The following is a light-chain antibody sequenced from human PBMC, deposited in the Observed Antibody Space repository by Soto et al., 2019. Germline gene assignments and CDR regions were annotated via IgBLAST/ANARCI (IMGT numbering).Light chain of an antibody. CDR1: QGVSSY. V-gene: IGKV3D-11*01. J-gene: IGKJ4*01. CDR2: DAS. CDR3: QQRSNWPLT. Sequence: EIVLTQSPATLSSFPGDRVTLSCRASQGVSSYLAWYQQKPGQAPRLLIYDASNRATGIPARFSGSGPGTDFTLTISSLEPEDFAVYYCQQRSNWPLTFGGGTKVDI.